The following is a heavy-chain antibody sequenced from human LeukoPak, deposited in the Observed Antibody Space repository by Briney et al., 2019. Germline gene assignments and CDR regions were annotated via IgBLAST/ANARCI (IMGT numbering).Heavy chain of an antibody. Sequence: GESLKISCKGSGYSFTGYWIGWVRQVPGKGLEWMGIVYPGNSDTRFSPSFQGQVTISADKSISTAYLQWSSLKASDTAMYYCARLRGSSLSYWYFDLWGRGTLVTVSS. CDR1: GYSFTGYW. D-gene: IGHD6-13*01. CDR3: ARLRGSSLSYWYFDL. CDR2: VYPGNSDT. V-gene: IGHV5-51*01. J-gene: IGHJ2*01.